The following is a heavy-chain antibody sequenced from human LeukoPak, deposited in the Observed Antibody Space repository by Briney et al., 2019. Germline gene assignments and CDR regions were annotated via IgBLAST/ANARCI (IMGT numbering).Heavy chain of an antibody. V-gene: IGHV3-21*01. CDR1: GFTFSSYS. CDR2: ISSSSSYI. J-gene: IGHJ4*02. D-gene: IGHD1-26*01. CDR3: ARGLGATGEGADY. Sequence: PGGSLRLSCAASGFTFSSYSMNWVRQAPGKGLEWVSSISSSSSYIYYADSVKGRFTISRDNAKNSLYLQMNSLRAEDTAVYYCARGLGATGEGADYWGQGTLVTVSS.